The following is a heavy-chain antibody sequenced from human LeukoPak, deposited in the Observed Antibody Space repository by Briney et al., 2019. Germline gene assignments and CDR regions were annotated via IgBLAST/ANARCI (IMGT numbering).Heavy chain of an antibody. CDR1: GYSFTSYW. D-gene: IGHD3-22*01. CDR2: IYPGDSDT. V-gene: IGHV5-51*01. J-gene: IGHJ3*02. CDR3: ARPAYYGSSGYRRWAFDI. Sequence: GESLKISCKGSGYSFTSYWIGWVRQMPGKGLEWMGIIYPGDSDTRYSPSFQGQVTISADKSISTAYLQWSSLKASDTAMYYCARPAYYGSSGYRRWAFDIWGQGTMVTVSS.